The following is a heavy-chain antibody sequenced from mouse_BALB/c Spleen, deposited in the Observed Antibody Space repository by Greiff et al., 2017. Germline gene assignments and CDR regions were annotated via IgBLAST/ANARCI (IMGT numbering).Heavy chain of an antibody. CDR3: ARWEVRIAY. CDR2: IDPANGNT. CDR1: GFNIKDTY. J-gene: IGHJ3*01. D-gene: IGHD2-14*01. Sequence: VQLKESGAELVKPGASVKLSCTASGFNIKDTYMHWVKQRPEQGLEWIGRIDPANGNTKYDPKFQGKATITADTSSNTAYLQLSSLTSEDTAVYYCARWEVRIAYWGQGTLVTVSA. V-gene: IGHV14-3*02.